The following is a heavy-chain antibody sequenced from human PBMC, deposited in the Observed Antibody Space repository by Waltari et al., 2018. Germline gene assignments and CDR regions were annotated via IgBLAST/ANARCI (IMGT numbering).Heavy chain of an antibody. CDR2: IGTACDT. CDR3: TSPRLSGTYRDY. J-gene: IGHJ4*02. D-gene: IGHD4-4*01. V-gene: IGHV3-13*01. CDR1: GFTFSSYD. Sequence: EVQLVESGGGLVQPGGSLRLSCAASGFTFSSYDMHWVRQATGKGLEWVSAIGTACDTYYPGSVKGRFTISRENAKNSLYLQMNSLRAGDTAVYYCTSPRLSGTYRDYWGQGTLATVSS.